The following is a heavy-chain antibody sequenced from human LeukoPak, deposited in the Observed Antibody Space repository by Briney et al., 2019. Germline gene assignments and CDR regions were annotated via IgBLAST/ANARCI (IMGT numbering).Heavy chain of an antibody. CDR2: TSYDGSNK. CDR3: TRDQGYYDNSGPTTDAFDI. Sequence: GGSLRLSCVTSGFTFSSYGMHWVRQVPGKGLEWVAVTSYDGSNKYYADSVKGRYTISRDNSKNTLYLQMNSLRAEDTAVYYCTRDQGYYDNSGPTTDAFDIWGQGTMVTVSS. J-gene: IGHJ3*02. CDR1: GFTFSSYG. D-gene: IGHD3-22*01. V-gene: IGHV3-30*03.